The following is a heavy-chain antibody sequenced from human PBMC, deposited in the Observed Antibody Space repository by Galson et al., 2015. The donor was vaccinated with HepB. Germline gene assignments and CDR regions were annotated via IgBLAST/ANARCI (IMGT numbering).Heavy chain of an antibody. J-gene: IGHJ4*02. CDR1: GGSISSSNW. CDR3: ARDRRGYYGSGSYYFDY. CDR2: IYHSGST. D-gene: IGHD3-10*01. Sequence: LTCAVSGGSISSSNWWSWVRQPPGKGLEWIGEIYHSGSTNYNPSLKSRVTISVDKSKNQFSLKLSSVTAADTAVYYCARDRRGYYGSGSYYFDYWGQGTLVTVSS. V-gene: IGHV4-4*02.